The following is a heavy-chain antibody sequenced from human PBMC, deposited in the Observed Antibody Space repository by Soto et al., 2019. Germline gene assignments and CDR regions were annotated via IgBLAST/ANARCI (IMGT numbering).Heavy chain of an antibody. V-gene: IGHV3-23*01. CDR1: GFTFSSYA. CDR2: ISDSGGST. J-gene: IGHJ4*02. D-gene: IGHD1-20*01. Sequence: GGSLRLSCAASGFTFSSYAMNWVRQAPGKGLEWVSVISDSGGSTYYADSVKGRFTISRDNSKNTLYVQLNSLRAEDTAVYYCAKAISGYNDPIDHWGQGTRVTVSS. CDR3: AKAISGYNDPIDH.